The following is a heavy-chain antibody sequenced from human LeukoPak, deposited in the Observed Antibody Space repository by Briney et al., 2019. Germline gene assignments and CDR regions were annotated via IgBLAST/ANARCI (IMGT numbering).Heavy chain of an antibody. Sequence: SETLSLTCTVSGGSISSSSYYWSWIRQHPGKGLEWIGYIYYSGSTYYNPSLKSRVTISVDTSKNQFSLKLSSVTAADTAVYYCARGYQLLSGWFDPWGQGTLVTVSS. J-gene: IGHJ5*02. D-gene: IGHD2-2*01. CDR2: IYYSGST. CDR1: GGSISSSSYY. CDR3: ARGYQLLSGWFDP. V-gene: IGHV4-31*03.